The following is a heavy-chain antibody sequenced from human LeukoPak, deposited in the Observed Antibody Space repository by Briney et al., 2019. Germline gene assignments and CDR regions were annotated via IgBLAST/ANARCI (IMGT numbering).Heavy chain of an antibody. CDR2: ISWNSGSI. Sequence: PGGSLRLSCAASGFTFDDYAMHWVRQAPGKSLEWVSGISWNSGSIGYADSVKGRFTISRDNAKNSLYLQMNSLRAEDTALYYCAKDKGYDILTGYYLDAFDIWGQGTMVTVSS. J-gene: IGHJ3*02. CDR3: AKDKGYDILTGYYLDAFDI. CDR1: GFTFDDYA. V-gene: IGHV3-9*01. D-gene: IGHD3-9*01.